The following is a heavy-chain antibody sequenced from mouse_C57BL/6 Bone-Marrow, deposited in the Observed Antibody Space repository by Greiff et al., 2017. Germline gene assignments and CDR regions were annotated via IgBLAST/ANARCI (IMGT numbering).Heavy chain of an antibody. J-gene: IGHJ4*01. V-gene: IGHV1-54*01. Sequence: VQLQQSGAELVRPGTSVKVSCEASGYAFTNYLIEWVKQRPGQGLEWIGVINPGSGGTTSNEKFKGKATLTADKSSSTAYMQLSSLTSEDSAVYFCAAYCFYAMDYWGQGTSVTVSS. CDR1: GYAFTNYL. CDR2: INPGSGGT. D-gene: IGHD2-10*01. CDR3: AAYCFYAMDY.